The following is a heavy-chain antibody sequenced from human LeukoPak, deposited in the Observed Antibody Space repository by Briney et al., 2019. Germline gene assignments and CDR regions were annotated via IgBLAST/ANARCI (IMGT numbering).Heavy chain of an antibody. CDR3: ARGAISVVVPAAIGY. Sequence: ASVKVSCKASGYTFTSYGMSWVRQAPGQGLEWMGGISAYNGNTNYAQKLQGRVTMTTDTCTSTDYMALRRLRSDDTAVYYCARGAISVVVPAAIGYWGQGTLVTVSS. J-gene: IGHJ4*02. CDR1: GYTFTSYG. CDR2: ISAYNGNT. V-gene: IGHV1-18*04. D-gene: IGHD2-2*01.